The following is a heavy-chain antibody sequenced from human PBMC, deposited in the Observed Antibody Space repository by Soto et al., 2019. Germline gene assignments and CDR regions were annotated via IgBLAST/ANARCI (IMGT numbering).Heavy chain of an antibody. CDR3: ARVHPEKRGNYCSSTSCYGWVDP. J-gene: IGHJ5*02. CDR1: GFTFSSYS. V-gene: IGHV3-21*01. CDR2: ISSSSSYI. Sequence: GGSLRLSCAASGFTFSSYSMNWVRQAPGKGLEWVSSISSSSSYIYYADSVKGRFTISRDNAKNSLYLQMNSLRAEDTAVYYCARVHPEKRGNYCSSTSCYGWVDPWGQGTQVTVSS. D-gene: IGHD2-2*01.